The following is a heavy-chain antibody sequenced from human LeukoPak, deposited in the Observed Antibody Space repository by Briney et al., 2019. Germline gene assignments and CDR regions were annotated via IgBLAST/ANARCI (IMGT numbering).Heavy chain of an antibody. CDR2: INPNSGGT. Sequence: GASVTVSCKASGYTFTGCYMHWVRQAPGQGLEWMGWINPNSGGTNYAQKFQGRVTMTRDTSISTAYMELSRLRSDDTAVYYCASILSSTSPNTYYGMDVWGQGTTVTVSS. J-gene: IGHJ6*02. D-gene: IGHD2-2*01. CDR1: GYTFTGCY. CDR3: ASILSSTSPNTYYGMDV. V-gene: IGHV1-2*02.